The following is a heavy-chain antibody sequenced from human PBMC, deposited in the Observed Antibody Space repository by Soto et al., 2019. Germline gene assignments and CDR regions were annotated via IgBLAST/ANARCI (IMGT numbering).Heavy chain of an antibody. V-gene: IGHV1-69*12. D-gene: IGHD2-15*01. Sequence: QVQLVQSGAEVKKPGSSVKVSCKASGGTFSSYAINWVRQAPGQGLEWMGGSIPIFGTANYAQKFQGRVTITADEYTSTAYMELSSLRSEDTAVYYCARGSGGSSYYYYGMDVWGQGTTVTVSS. J-gene: IGHJ6*02. CDR2: SIPIFGTA. CDR1: GGTFSSYA. CDR3: ARGSGGSSYYYYGMDV.